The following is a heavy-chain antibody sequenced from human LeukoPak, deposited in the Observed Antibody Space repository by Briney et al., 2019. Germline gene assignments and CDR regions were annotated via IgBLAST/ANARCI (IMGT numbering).Heavy chain of an antibody. D-gene: IGHD6-19*01. CDR3: ARGIAVAGTRTVGYYYYMDV. V-gene: IGHV1-3*03. J-gene: IGHJ6*03. CDR1: GYTFTGYY. Sequence: EASVKVSCKASGYTFTGYYMHWVRQAPGQRLEWMGWINAGNGDTKYSQEFQGRVTITRDTSASTAYMELSSLRSEDMAVYYCARGIAVAGTRTVGYYYYMDVWGKGTTVTVSS. CDR2: INAGNGDT.